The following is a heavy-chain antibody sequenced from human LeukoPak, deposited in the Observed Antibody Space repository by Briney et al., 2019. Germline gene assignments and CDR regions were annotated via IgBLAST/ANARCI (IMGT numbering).Heavy chain of an antibody. CDR2: ISYDGSNK. D-gene: IGHD3-9*01. CDR3: ARGAVLRYFDWLPDSEGFDY. V-gene: IGHV3-30*03. Sequence: QSGGSLRLSCAASGFTFSSYGMHWVRQAPGKGLEWVAVISYDGSNKYYADSVKGRFTISRDNSKNTLYLQMNSLRAEDTAVYYCARGAVLRYFDWLPDSEGFDYWGQGTLVTVSS. CDR1: GFTFSSYG. J-gene: IGHJ4*02.